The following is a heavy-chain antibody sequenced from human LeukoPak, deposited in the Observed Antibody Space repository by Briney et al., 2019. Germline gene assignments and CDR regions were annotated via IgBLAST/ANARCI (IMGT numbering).Heavy chain of an antibody. CDR1: EFSVGSNY. Sequence: GGSLRLSCAASEFSVGSNYMTWVRQAPGKGLEWVSLIYSGGSTYYADSVKGRFTISRDNSKNTLYLQMNSLRAEDTAVYYCAKSLETYYYDSSGSRSSFDIWGQGTMVTVSS. J-gene: IGHJ3*02. V-gene: IGHV3-66*01. D-gene: IGHD3-22*01. CDR2: IYSGGST. CDR3: AKSLETYYYDSSGSRSSFDI.